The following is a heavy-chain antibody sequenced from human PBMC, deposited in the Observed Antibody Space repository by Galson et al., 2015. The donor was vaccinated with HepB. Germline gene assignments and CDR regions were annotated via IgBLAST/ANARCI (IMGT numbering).Heavy chain of an antibody. D-gene: IGHD4-17*01. CDR3: ARDNVKDGDYVGY. J-gene: IGHJ4*02. CDR2: IYYSGST. CDR1: GGSISSSSYY. Sequence: QVQLQESGPGLVKPSETLSLTCTVSGGSISSSSYYWGWIRQPPGKGLEWIGSIYYSGSTYYNPSLKSRVTISVDTSKNQFSLKLSSVTAADTAVYYCARDNVKDGDYVGYWGQGTLVTVSS. V-gene: IGHV4-39*07.